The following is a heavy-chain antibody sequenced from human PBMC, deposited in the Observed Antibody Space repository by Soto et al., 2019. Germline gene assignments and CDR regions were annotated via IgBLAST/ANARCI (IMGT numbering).Heavy chain of an antibody. CDR3: ARRLVPASYYYYYGMDV. V-gene: IGHV2-70*11. CDR2: IDWDDDK. J-gene: IGHJ6*02. CDR1: GFSLSTSGMC. D-gene: IGHD2-2*01. Sequence: ESGPTLVNPTQTLTLTCTFSGFSLSTSGMCVSWIRQPPGKALEWLARIDWDDDKYYSTSLKTRLTISKDTSKNQVVLTMTNMDPVDTATYYCARRLVPASYYYYYGMDVWGQGTTVTVSS.